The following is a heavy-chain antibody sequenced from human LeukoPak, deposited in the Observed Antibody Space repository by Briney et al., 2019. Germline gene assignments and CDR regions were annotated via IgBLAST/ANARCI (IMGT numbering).Heavy chain of an antibody. CDR1: GFSFSSYA. CDR3: AKDTYSSSPDYWYFDL. Sequence: GGSLRPSCAASGFSFSSYAMSWVRQAPGKGLEWVSAISGSGGSTYYADSVKGRFTISRDNSKNTLYLQMNSLRAGDTAIYYCAKDTYSSSPDYWYFDLWGRGTLVTVSS. D-gene: IGHD6-6*01. CDR2: ISGSGGST. J-gene: IGHJ2*01. V-gene: IGHV3-23*01.